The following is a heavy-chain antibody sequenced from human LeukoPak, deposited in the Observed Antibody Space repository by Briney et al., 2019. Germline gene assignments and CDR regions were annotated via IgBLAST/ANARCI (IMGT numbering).Heavy chain of an antibody. J-gene: IGHJ4*02. CDR2: IFPGDSDT. D-gene: IGHD6-19*01. Sequence: GESLKISCKGSGYSFTSYWIGWVRQMPGKGLEWMGIIFPGDSDTRCSPSFLGEVTFSVDMSTATAYLEWSSLKAPDSAMYFCARERPGSSGWYTHWGQGTLVTVSS. CDR3: ARERPGSSGWYTH. CDR1: GYSFTSYW. V-gene: IGHV5-51*01.